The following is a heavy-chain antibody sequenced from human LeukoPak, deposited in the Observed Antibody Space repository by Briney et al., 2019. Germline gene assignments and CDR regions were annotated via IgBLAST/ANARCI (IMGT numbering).Heavy chain of an antibody. Sequence: PSETLSLTCAVSGYSISSGCYWGWIRQPPGKGLEWIGSIYHSGSTYYNPSLKSRVTVSVDTSKNQFSLKLSSVTAADTAVYYCARLDSSGWYPLAWFDPWGQGTLVTVSS. CDR1: GYSISSGCY. D-gene: IGHD6-19*01. CDR2: IYHSGST. J-gene: IGHJ5*02. CDR3: ARLDSSGWYPLAWFDP. V-gene: IGHV4-38-2*01.